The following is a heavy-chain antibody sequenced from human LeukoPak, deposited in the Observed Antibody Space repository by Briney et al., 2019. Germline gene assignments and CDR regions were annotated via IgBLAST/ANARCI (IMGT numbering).Heavy chain of an antibody. CDR2: IYHRGST. Sequence: SETLSLTCAVYGGSFSDYYWSWIRQPPGKGLEWIGKIYHRGSTNFNPSLKSRVTISVDTSKKQFSLRLSSVTAADTAVYYYARGGITTAASPFDNWGQGTLVTVSS. D-gene: IGHD6-13*01. J-gene: IGHJ4*02. CDR3: ARGGITTAASPFDN. CDR1: GGSFSDYY. V-gene: IGHV4-34*01.